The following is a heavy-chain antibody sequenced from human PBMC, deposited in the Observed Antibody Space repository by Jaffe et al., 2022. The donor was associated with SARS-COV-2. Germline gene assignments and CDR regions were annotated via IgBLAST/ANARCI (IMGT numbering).Heavy chain of an antibody. CDR2: IYYSGDS. CDR3: ARGAPSLGIDY. V-gene: IGHV4-39*01. CDR1: GGSISSSPYS. J-gene: IGHJ4*02. Sequence: QLQLQESGPGLVKPSETLSLTCTVSGGSISSSPYSWAWIRQPPGKGLEWIANIYYSGDSYYNPSLKSRVTISADTSRNQFSLKVSSVTAADTAVYYCARGAPSLGIDYWGQGTLVTVSS.